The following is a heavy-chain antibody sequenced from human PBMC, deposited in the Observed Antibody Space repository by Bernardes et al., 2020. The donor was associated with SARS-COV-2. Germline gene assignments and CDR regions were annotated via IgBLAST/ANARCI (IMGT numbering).Heavy chain of an antibody. Sequence: SEPLSLTCSVSGGSLSSSSSYWGWLRQPPGKGLEWIGTMYNSGSTYHNPSLKSRATISIDTSKNQVSLSLNSMTAADTAVYYCVGSSCGIDCYIGGLRSWDYGMDIWGQGTTVTVSS. CDR2: MYNSGST. D-gene: IGHD2-21*02. V-gene: IGHV4-39*01. J-gene: IGHJ6*02. CDR1: GGSLSSSSSY. CDR3: VGSSCGIDCYIGGLRSWDYGMDI.